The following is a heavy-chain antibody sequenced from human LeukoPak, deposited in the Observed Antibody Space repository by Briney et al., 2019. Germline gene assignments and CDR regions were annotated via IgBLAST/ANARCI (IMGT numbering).Heavy chain of an antibody. J-gene: IGHJ4*02. CDR2: INHNGNVN. D-gene: IGHD3-10*01. CDR3: ARDYYGSGSQTFDY. Sequence: GGSLRLSCAASGFTFSSYWMNWARQAPGKGLEWVASINHNGNVNYYVDSVKGRFTISRDNSKNTLYLQMNSLRAEDTAVYYCARDYYGSGSQTFDYWGQGTLVTVSS. CDR1: GFTFSSYW. V-gene: IGHV3-7*03.